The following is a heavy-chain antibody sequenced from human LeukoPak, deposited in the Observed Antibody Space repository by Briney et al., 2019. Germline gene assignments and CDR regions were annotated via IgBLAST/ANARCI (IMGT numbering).Heavy chain of an antibody. D-gene: IGHD1-26*01. CDR3: ARGGRSYYAPDF. CDR2: ISGSGRTI. V-gene: IGHV3-48*03. Sequence: PGGSLRLSCVVSGFTVSSYEMNWVRQAPGKGLEWVSYISGSGRTIFYADSVKGRFTISRDNAKNSLYLQMNSLRAEDTAVYYCARGGRSYYAPDFWGQGTLVTVSS. CDR1: GFTVSSYE. J-gene: IGHJ4*02.